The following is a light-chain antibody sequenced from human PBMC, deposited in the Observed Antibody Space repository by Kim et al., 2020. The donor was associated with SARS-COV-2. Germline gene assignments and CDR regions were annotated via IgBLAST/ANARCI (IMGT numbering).Light chain of an antibody. Sequence: GKTVTTSCTRSSGSIASDDVQWYQQRPGSAPITLIYEHSRRPSAVPDRFSGSIDSSSNSASLTISGLKTEDEADYYCQSLDGSDWVFGGGTQLTVL. V-gene: IGLV6-57*03. J-gene: IGLJ3*02. CDR2: EHS. CDR1: SGSIASDD. CDR3: QSLDGSDWV.